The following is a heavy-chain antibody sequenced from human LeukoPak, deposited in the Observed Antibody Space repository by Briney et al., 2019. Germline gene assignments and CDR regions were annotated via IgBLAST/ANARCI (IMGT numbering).Heavy chain of an antibody. Sequence: GGSLRLSCAASGFTFSSYAMSWVRQAPGKGLEWVSAISGSGGSTYYADSVKGRFTISRDNSKNTLYLQMNSLRAEDTAVYDCAKVVGGYCSSTSCSYYYYMDVWGKGTTVTVSS. D-gene: IGHD2-2*01. CDR1: GFTFSSYA. J-gene: IGHJ6*03. CDR3: AKVVGGYCSSTSCSYYYYMDV. V-gene: IGHV3-23*01. CDR2: ISGSGGST.